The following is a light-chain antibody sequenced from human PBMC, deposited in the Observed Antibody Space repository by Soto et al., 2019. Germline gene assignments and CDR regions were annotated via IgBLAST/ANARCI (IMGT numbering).Light chain of an antibody. J-gene: IGKJ4*01. Sequence: EIVLTQSPGTLSLSPGERATLPCRASQSVSSSYLAWYQQKPGQAPRLLIYGASSRATGIPDRFSGSGSGTDFTLTISRLEPEDVAVYYCQQYGSSPQTFGGGTKVEIK. CDR1: QSVSSSY. CDR2: GAS. V-gene: IGKV3-20*01. CDR3: QQYGSSPQT.